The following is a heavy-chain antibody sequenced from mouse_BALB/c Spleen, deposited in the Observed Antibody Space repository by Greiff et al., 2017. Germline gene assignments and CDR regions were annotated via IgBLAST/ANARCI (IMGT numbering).Heavy chain of an antibody. CDR2: INPGSGGT. CDR3: ARSSTGDAMDY. Sequence: VKVVESGAELVRPGTSVKVSCKASGYAFTNYLIEWVKQRPGQGLEWIGVINPGSGGTNYNEKFKGKATLTADKSSSTAYMQLSSLTSDDSAVYFCARSSTGDAMDYWGQGTSVTVSS. CDR1: GYAFTNYL. V-gene: IGHV1-54*01. J-gene: IGHJ4*01.